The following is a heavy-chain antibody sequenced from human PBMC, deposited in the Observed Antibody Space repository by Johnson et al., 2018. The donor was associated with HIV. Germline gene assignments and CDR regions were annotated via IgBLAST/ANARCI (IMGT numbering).Heavy chain of an antibody. D-gene: IGHD6-13*01. J-gene: IGHJ3*02. CDR1: GFTFSSYA. Sequence: QVQLVESGGGVVQPGRSLRLSCAASGFTFSSYAMHWVRQAPGKGLEWVAVISYDGSNKYYADSVKGRFTISRDNSKNTLYLQMNSLRAEDTAVYYCAKDCARIAAAQFDIWGQGTMVTVSS. CDR3: AKDCARIAAAQFDI. CDR2: ISYDGSNK. V-gene: IGHV3-30-3*01.